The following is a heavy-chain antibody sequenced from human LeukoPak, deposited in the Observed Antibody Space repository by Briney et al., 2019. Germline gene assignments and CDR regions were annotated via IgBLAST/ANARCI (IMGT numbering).Heavy chain of an antibody. V-gene: IGHV4-59*08. Sequence: SETLSLTCTVSGGSISSDYWSWIWQSPGKGLEWIGYCHYSGSTNSNPSLNGRVTFSVDRPRNQFSLKLTSVTAADTAVYYCARHSPRFLEYLDYWDQGTLVAVSS. J-gene: IGHJ4*02. CDR2: CHYSGST. D-gene: IGHD3-3*01. CDR3: ARHSPRFLEYLDY. CDR1: GGSISSDY.